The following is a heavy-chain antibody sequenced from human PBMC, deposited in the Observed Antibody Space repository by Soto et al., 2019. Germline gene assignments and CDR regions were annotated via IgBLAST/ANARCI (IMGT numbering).Heavy chain of an antibody. D-gene: IGHD4-17*01. J-gene: IGHJ3*02. Sequence: QVQLVESGGGVVHPGRSLRLSCAASGFTFSPYVVHWVRQAPGKGLEWVAVISYDGNTEYYADSVKGRFTIARDNSKSSLYLKMNRLRVEDTALYYCARVWTMVTTNDAFAIWGQGTMVTVSS. CDR3: ARVWTMVTTNDAFAI. CDR2: ISYDGNTE. CDR1: GFTFSPYV. V-gene: IGHV3-30-3*01.